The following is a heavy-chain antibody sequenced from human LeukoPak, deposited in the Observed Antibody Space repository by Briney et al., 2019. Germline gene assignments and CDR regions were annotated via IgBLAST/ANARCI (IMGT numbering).Heavy chain of an antibody. CDR2: INHSGST. V-gene: IGHV4-34*01. D-gene: IGHD6-6*01. Sequence: SETLSLTCAVYGGSFSGYYWSWIRQPPGKGLEWIGEINHSGSTNYNPSLKSRVTISVDTSKNQFSLKLSSVTAADTAVYYCARSVVTAARPARVDYWGQGTLVTVSS. CDR1: GGSFSGYY. CDR3: ARSVVTAARPARVDY. J-gene: IGHJ4*02.